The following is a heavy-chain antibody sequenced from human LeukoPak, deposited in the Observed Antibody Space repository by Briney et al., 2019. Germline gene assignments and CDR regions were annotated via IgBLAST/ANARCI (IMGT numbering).Heavy chain of an antibody. D-gene: IGHD4-11*01. V-gene: IGHV3-7*01. J-gene: IGHJ4*02. Sequence: GGSLRLSCAASGFTLSSYWMSWVRQAPGKGLEWVATTNKDGTEKYYVDSVKGRFSISRDNAKSPLYLQVNSLRAEDTAVYYCTRCAYMSNRQPTVDWWGQGTLVTVSS. CDR3: TRCAYMSNRQPTVDW. CDR2: TNKDGTEK. CDR1: GFTLSSYW.